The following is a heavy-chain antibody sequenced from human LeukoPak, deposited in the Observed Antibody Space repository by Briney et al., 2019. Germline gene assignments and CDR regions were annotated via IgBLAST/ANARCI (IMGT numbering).Heavy chain of an antibody. CDR1: GGSISSGSYY. Sequence: PSETLSLTCTVSGGSISSGSYYWSWIRQPAGKGLEWIGRIYTSGSTNYNLSLKSRVTISVDTSKNQFSLKLSSVTAADTAVYYCARDRGPIVLMDVWGKGTTVTVSS. CDR2: IYTSGST. J-gene: IGHJ6*03. V-gene: IGHV4-61*02. D-gene: IGHD2-15*01. CDR3: ARDRGPIVLMDV.